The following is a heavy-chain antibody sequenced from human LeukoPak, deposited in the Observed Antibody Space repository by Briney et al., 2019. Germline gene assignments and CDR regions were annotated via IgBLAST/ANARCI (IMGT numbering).Heavy chain of an antibody. CDR3: AKRGYGDYRIFWAGAFDI. Sequence: GGTLRLSCAASGFTFSSYGMSWVRQAPGKGLEWVSAISGSGGSTYYADSVKGRFTISRDNSKNTLYLQMNSLRAEDTAVYYCAKRGYGDYRIFWAGAFDIWGQGTMVTVSS. D-gene: IGHD4-17*01. J-gene: IGHJ3*02. CDR2: ISGSGGST. V-gene: IGHV3-23*01. CDR1: GFTFSSYG.